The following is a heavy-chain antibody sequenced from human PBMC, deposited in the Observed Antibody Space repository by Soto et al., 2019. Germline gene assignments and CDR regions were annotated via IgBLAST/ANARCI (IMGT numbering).Heavy chain of an antibody. CDR3: ARVKGGKQWLNDAFDI. CDR2: IIPILGIA. CDR1: GGTFSSYT. J-gene: IGHJ3*02. Sequence: QVQLVQSGAEVKKPGSSVKVSCKASGGTFSSYTISWVRQAPGQGLEWMGRIIPILGIANYAQKFQGRVTITADKSTSTAYMELSSLRSEDTAVYYCARVKGGKQWLNDAFDIWGQGTMVTVSS. D-gene: IGHD6-19*01. V-gene: IGHV1-69*02.